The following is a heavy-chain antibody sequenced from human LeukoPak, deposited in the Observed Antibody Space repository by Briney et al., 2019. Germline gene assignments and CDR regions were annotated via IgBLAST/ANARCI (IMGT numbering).Heavy chain of an antibody. CDR2: ISGSSSYI. CDR3: ARAPSAMVRDYFDD. Sequence: GGSLRLSCAGSGFTFSSYSMSWVRQAPGMGLEWVSSISGSSSYIYYADSVKGRFTISRDNAKNSLYLQMNSLRAEDTAVYYCARAPSAMVRDYFDDWGQGTLVTVSS. D-gene: IGHD5-18*01. CDR1: GFTFSSYS. J-gene: IGHJ4*02. V-gene: IGHV3-21*01.